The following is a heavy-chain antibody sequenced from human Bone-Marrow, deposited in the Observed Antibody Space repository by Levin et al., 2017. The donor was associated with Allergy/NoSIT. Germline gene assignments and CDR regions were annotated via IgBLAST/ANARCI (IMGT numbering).Heavy chain of an antibody. CDR2: MNPNSGNT. D-gene: IGHD2-2*01. J-gene: IGHJ6*02. V-gene: IGHV1-8*01. CDR1: GYTFTSYD. CDR3: ARGLVVVPAALYYYYYYGMDV. Sequence: ASVKVSCKASGYTFTSYDINWVRQATGQGLEWMGWMNPNSGNTGYAQKFQGRVTMTRNTSISTAYMELSSLRSEDTAVYYCARGLVVVPAALYYYYYYGMDVWGQGTTVTVSS.